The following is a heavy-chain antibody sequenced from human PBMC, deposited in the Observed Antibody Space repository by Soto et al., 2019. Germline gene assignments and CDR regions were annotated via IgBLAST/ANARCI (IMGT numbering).Heavy chain of an antibody. V-gene: IGHV4-39*01. J-gene: IGHJ4*02. CDR3: ARRYGGSQVDY. CDR1: GGSISSSSYY. D-gene: IGHD4-17*01. CDR2: IYYSGST. Sequence: QLQLQESGPGLVKPSETLSLTCTVSGGSISSSSYYWGWIRQPPGKGLEWIGTIYYSGSTYYNPSLKSRVTISVDTSKNQFSLKLSSVTAADTAVYYCARRYGGSQVDYWGQGTLVTVSS.